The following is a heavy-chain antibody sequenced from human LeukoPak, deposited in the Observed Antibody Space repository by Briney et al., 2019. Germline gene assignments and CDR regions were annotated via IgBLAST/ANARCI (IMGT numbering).Heavy chain of an antibody. CDR1: GGSISSNSYY. CDR3: ARPPLGGSFDY. CDR2: IYYSGST. J-gene: IGHJ4*02. Sequence: SETLSLTCTVSGGSISSNSYYWGWIRQPPGKGLEWIGNIYYSGSTYYSPSLKSRVTISVDKSKNQFSLKLSSVTAADTAVYYCARPPLGGSFDYWGQGTLVTVSS. V-gene: IGHV4-39*07. D-gene: IGHD2-15*01.